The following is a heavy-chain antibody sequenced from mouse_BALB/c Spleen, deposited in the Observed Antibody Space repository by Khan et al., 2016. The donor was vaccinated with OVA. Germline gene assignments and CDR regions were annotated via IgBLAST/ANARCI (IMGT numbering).Heavy chain of an antibody. D-gene: IGHD1-1*01. CDR1: GFSLTSYG. Sequence: QVQLKESGPGLVAPSQSLSITCTFSGFSLTSYGVSWVRQPQGKGLEWLGVIWGDGSTNYHSDLKSRLSISKDDSKSQVFLKLNSLQTDDTATYYGVSFYYGGSFYAIDYWGQGTSVTVSS. CDR2: IWGDGST. V-gene: IGHV2-3*01. J-gene: IGHJ4*01. CDR3: VSFYYGGSFYAIDY.